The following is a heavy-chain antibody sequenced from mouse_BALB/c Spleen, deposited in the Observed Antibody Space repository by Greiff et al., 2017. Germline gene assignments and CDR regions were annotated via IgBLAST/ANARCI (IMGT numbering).Heavy chain of an antibody. CDR1: GYTFTSYW. J-gene: IGHJ4*01. V-gene: IGHV1-7*01. CDR3: GGNYAMDY. Sequence: VQLQQSGAELAKPGASAKMSCKASGYTFTSYWMHWVKQRPGQGLEWIGYINPSTGYTEYNQKFKDKATLTADKSSSTAYMQLSSLTSEDSAVYYCGGNYAMDYWGQGTSVTVSS. CDR2: INPSTGYT.